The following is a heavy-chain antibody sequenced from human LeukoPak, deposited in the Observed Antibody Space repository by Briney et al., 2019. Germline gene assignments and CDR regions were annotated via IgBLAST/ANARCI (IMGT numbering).Heavy chain of an antibody. CDR1: GLTFSSYA. CDR2: ISASGGST. Sequence: GGSLRLSCAASGLTFSSYAINWVRQPPGKGLEWVSTISASGGSTYHADSVKGRLTISRDNSKNTVYLQMNNLRAEDTAVYFCAKDLVGAGTYWGQGTLVTVSS. CDR3: AKDLVGAGTY. J-gene: IGHJ4*02. D-gene: IGHD1-26*01. V-gene: IGHV3-23*01.